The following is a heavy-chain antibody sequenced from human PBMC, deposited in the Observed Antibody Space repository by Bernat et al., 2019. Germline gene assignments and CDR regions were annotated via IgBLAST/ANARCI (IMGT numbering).Heavy chain of an antibody. V-gene: IGHV1-69*08. J-gene: IGHJ2*01. CDR2: IIPILGIA. Sequence: QVQLVQSGAEVKKPGSSVKVSCKASGCTFSSYTISWVRQAPGQGLEWMGRIIPILGIANYAQKFQGRVTITADKSTSTAYMELSSLRSEETAVYYCARDWNGYNLAYYFDLWGRGTLVTVSS. D-gene: IGHD5-12*01. CDR1: GCTFSSYT. CDR3: ARDWNGYNLAYYFDL.